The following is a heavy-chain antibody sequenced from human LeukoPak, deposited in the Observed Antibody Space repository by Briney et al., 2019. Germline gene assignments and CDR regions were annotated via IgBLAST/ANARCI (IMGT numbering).Heavy chain of an antibody. CDR2: INTNTGNP. D-gene: IGHD3-22*01. Sequence: ASVTVSCKASGYTFTSYAMNWVRQAPGQGLEWMGWINTNTGNPTYAHGFTGRFVFSLDTSVSTAYLQISSLKAEDTAVYYCARDYIFGPWYYYDSSGFHLFDYWGQGTLVTVSS. J-gene: IGHJ4*02. CDR3: ARDYIFGPWYYYDSSGFHLFDY. CDR1: GYTFTSYA. V-gene: IGHV7-4-1*02.